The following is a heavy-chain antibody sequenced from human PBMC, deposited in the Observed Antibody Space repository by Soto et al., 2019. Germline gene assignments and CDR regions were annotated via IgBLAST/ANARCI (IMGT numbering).Heavy chain of an antibody. CDR1: GGSISSYY. D-gene: IGHD3-10*01. Sequence: PSETLSLTCTVSGGSISSYYWSWIRQPPGKGLEWIGYIYYSGSTNYNPSLKSRVTISVDTSKNQFSLKLNSMTAADTAVYYCARHNYGSGSPYFDHWGQGTLVTVSS. J-gene: IGHJ4*02. CDR3: ARHNYGSGSPYFDH. CDR2: IYYSGST. V-gene: IGHV4-59*08.